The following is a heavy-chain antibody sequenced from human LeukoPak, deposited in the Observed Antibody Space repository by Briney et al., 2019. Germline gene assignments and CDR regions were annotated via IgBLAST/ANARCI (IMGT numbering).Heavy chain of an antibody. D-gene: IGHD6-13*01. CDR3: ARVPGRQQGFDY. CDR1: GYTFTGYY. Sequence: GASVKVSCKASGYTFTGYYMHWVRQAPGQGLEWMGWINPNSGGTNYAQKFQGRVTMTRDTSISTAYMELSRLRSDDTAVYYRARVPGRQQGFDYWGQGTLVTVSS. J-gene: IGHJ4*02. V-gene: IGHV1-2*02. CDR2: INPNSGGT.